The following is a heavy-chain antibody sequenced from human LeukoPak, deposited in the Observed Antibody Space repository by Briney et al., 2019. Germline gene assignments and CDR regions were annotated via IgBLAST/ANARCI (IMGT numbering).Heavy chain of an antibody. J-gene: IGHJ4*02. V-gene: IGHV3-23*01. Sequence: GGSLRLACAASGFTFSSYAMSWVGQAPGKGLEWVSAISGSGGSTYYADSVKGRFTISRDNSKNTLYLQMNSLRAEDTAVYYCAKDGEVYYYDSSGYLADWGQGTLVTVSS. CDR1: GFTFSSYA. CDR3: AKDGEVYYYDSSGYLAD. CDR2: ISGSGGST. D-gene: IGHD3-22*01.